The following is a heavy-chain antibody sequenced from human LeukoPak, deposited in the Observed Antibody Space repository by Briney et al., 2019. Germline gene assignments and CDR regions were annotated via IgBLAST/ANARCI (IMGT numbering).Heavy chain of an antibody. CDR1: GYNFAHDW. D-gene: IGHD2-2*01. J-gene: IGHJ4*02. V-gene: IGHV5-51*01. Sequence: GESLKISCKGSGYNFAHDWIGWVRQMPGKGLEWMGIIFPDDSDTIYSPSFQGQVTISADKSISTAYLQWSSVKASDTAMYYCARQARVGCSSTSCYFDYWGQGTLVTVSS. CDR3: ARQARVGCSSTSCYFDY. CDR2: IFPDDSDT.